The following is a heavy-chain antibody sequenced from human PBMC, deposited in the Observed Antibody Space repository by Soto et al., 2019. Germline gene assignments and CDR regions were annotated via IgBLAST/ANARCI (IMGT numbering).Heavy chain of an antibody. J-gene: IGHJ6*02. CDR3: ARLLVGATSHYGMDV. CDR1: GGTFSSYA. V-gene: IGHV1-69*06. CDR2: IIPIFGTA. Sequence: SVKVSCKASGGTFSSYAISWVRQAPGQGLEWMGGIIPIFGTANYAQKFQGRVTITADKSTSTAYMELSSLRSEDTAVYYCARLLVGATSHYGMDVWGQGTTVTVSS. D-gene: IGHD1-26*01.